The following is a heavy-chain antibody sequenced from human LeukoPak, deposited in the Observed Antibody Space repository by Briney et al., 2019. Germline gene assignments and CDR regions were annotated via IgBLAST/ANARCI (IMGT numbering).Heavy chain of an antibody. J-gene: IGHJ4*02. CDR1: GGSFSGYY. D-gene: IGHD1-26*01. V-gene: IGHV4-34*01. CDR3: ASSDELTRTFDY. Sequence: SETLSLTCAVNGGSFSGYYWSWIRQPPGKGLEWIGEINHSGSTNYNPSLKSRVTISVDTSKNQFSLKLSSVTAADTAVYYCASSDELTRTFDYWGQGTLVTVS. CDR2: INHSGST.